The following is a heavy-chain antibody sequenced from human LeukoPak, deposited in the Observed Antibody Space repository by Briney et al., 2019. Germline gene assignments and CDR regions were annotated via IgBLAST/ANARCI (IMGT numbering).Heavy chain of an antibody. CDR2: IIPIFGTA. Sequence: SVKVSCKASEGTFSSYAISWVRQAPGQGLEWMGGIIPIFGTANYAQKFQGRVTITADESTSTAYMELSSLRAEDTAVYYCAKFSGGSYSVRYFDYWGQGTLVTVSS. V-gene: IGHV1-69*13. D-gene: IGHD2-15*01. J-gene: IGHJ4*02. CDR3: AKFSGGSYSVRYFDY. CDR1: EGTFSSYA.